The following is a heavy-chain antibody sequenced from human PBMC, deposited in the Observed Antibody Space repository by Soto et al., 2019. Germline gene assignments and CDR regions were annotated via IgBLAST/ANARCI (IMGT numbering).Heavy chain of an antibody. CDR2: FDPEDGET. CDR1: GYTLTELS. J-gene: IGHJ4*02. Sequence: ASVKVSCKVSGYTLTELSMHWVRQAPGKGLEWMGGFDPEDGETIYAQKFRGRVTMTEDTSTDTAYMELSSLRSEDTAVYYCATSRGITGTTKFDYWGQGTLVTVSS. V-gene: IGHV1-24*01. D-gene: IGHD1-20*01. CDR3: ATSRGITGTTKFDY.